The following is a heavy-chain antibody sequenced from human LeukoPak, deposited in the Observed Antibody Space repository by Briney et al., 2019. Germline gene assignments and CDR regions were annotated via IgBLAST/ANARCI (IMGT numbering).Heavy chain of an antibody. CDR1: GGSISSYY. V-gene: IGHV4-4*07. D-gene: IGHD2-15*01. CDR3: ARDRVPSSEDWIDY. Sequence: SETLSLTCTVSGGSISSYYWSWIRQPAGKGLEWIGRIYTSGGTNYNPSLKSRVTMSVDTSKNQFSLKLSSVTAADTAVYYCARDRVPSSEDWIDYWGQGTLVTVSS. J-gene: IGHJ4*02. CDR2: IYTSGGT.